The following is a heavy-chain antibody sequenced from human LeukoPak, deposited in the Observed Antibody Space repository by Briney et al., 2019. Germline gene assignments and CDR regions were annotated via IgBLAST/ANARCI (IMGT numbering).Heavy chain of an antibody. Sequence: PGGSLRLSCAASGFTFNSYWMSWVRQAPGKGLEWVANVQQEGSEKYYVDSVKGRFTIPRDNAKNSVYLEMNSLRAEDTATYYCATTLNVATAGYFWGQGTLVTVSS. CDR1: GFTFNSYW. CDR3: ATTLNVATAGYF. J-gene: IGHJ4*02. V-gene: IGHV3-7*01. D-gene: IGHD6-13*01. CDR2: VQQEGSEK.